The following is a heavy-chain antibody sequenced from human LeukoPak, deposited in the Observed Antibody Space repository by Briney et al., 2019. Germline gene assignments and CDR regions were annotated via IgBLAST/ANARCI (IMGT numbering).Heavy chain of an antibody. V-gene: IGHV1-18*01. CDR1: GYTFTSYG. CDR3: TRGGYGDDAFDI. CDR2: ISAYNGNT. D-gene: IGHD5-18*01. Sequence: ASVKVSCKASGYTFTSYGISWVRQAPGQGLEWMGWISAYNGNTDYAQSLQGRVTMTTDTSTSTAYMALRSLRSDDTAGYYCTRGGYGDDAFDIWGQGTMVTVSS. J-gene: IGHJ3*02.